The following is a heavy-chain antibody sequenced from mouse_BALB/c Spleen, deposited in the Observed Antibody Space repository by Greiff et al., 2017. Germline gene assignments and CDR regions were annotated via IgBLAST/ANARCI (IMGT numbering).Heavy chain of an antibody. CDR2: IDPENGNT. J-gene: IGHJ1*01. CDR3: ARGDYGLYWYFDV. V-gene: IGHV14-1*02. Sequence: LVESGAELVRPGALVKLSCKASGFNIKDYYMHWVKQRPEQGLEWIGWIDPENGNTIYDPKFQGKASITADTSSNTAYLQLSSLTSEDTAVYYCARGDYGLYWYFDVWGAGTTVTVSS. D-gene: IGHD1-1*02. CDR1: GFNIKDYY.